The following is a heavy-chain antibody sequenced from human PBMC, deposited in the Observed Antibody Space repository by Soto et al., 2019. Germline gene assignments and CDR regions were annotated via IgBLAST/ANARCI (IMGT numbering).Heavy chain of an antibody. D-gene: IGHD6-13*01. J-gene: IGHJ5*02. CDR3: ARRGAAAGMWFDP. CDR2: IYHSGST. Sequence: QVQLQESGPGLVKPSGTLSLTCAVSGGSISSSNWWSWVRQPPGKGLEWIGEIYHSGSTNYNPSLKSRVXXXXXXXXXXXXXXXXXXXXXXTAVYYCARRGAAAGMWFDPWGQGTLVTVSS. CDR1: GGSISSSNW. V-gene: IGHV4-4*02.